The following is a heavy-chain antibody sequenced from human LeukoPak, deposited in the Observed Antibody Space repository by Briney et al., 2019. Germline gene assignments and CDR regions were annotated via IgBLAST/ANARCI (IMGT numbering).Heavy chain of an antibody. CDR1: GGSISGYY. Sequence: PSETLSLTCSASGGSISGYYWNWIRQPAGKGLKWVGRIYTDGGTLYNPSLKSRVTMSVDTSKNQFSLKLTSVTAADTAVYYCARRVSEVAPTLRNGENWFDPWGRGTLVTVSS. CDR3: ARRVSEVAPTLRNGENWFDP. D-gene: IGHD1-26*01. CDR2: IYTDGGT. J-gene: IGHJ5*02. V-gene: IGHV4-4*07.